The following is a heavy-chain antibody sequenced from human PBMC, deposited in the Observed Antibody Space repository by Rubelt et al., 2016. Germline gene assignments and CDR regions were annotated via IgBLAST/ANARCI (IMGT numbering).Heavy chain of an antibody. J-gene: IGHJ5*02. CDR2: IFHSGST. D-gene: IGHD2-21*02. CDR1: GYSISSGYY. Sequence: QVQLQESGPGLVKPSETLSLTCTVSGYSISSGYYWGWIRQPPGKGLEWIGSIFHSGSTYYNPSLKSRVTISVDTSKNQFSLKLSSVTAADTAVYYCARSDAGWFDPWGQGTLVTVSS. CDR3: ARSDAGWFDP. V-gene: IGHV4-38-2*02.